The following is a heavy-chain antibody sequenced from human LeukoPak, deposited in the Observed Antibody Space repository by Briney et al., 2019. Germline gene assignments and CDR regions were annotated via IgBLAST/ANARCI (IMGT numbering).Heavy chain of an antibody. D-gene: IGHD6-19*01. CDR3: ARDMYSSGWYLGFDY. J-gene: IGHJ4*02. V-gene: IGHV4-59*12. Sequence: SETLSLTCTVSGGSISNYYWSWIRQPPGKGLEWIGYINYIGSTSYNPSLKSRVTLSVDTSKNQFSLKLSSVTAADTAVYYCARDMYSSGWYLGFDYWGQGTLVTVSS. CDR2: INYIGST. CDR1: GGSISNYY.